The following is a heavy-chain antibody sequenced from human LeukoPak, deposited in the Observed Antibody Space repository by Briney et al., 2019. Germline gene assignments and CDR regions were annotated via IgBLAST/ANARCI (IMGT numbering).Heavy chain of an antibody. J-gene: IGHJ3*02. V-gene: IGHV4-38-2*01. D-gene: IGHD7-27*01. CDR2: IYYSGST. CDR1: GYSISSGYY. Sequence: PSETLSLTCAVSGYSISSGYYWGWIRQPPGKGLEWIGSIYYSGSTYYNPSLKSRVTISVDTSKNQFSLKLSSVTAADTAVYYCASLTNWGFCYAFDIWGQGTMVTVSS. CDR3: ASLTNWGFCYAFDI.